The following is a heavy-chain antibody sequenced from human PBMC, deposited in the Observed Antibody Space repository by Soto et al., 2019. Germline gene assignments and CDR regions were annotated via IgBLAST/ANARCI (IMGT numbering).Heavy chain of an antibody. CDR2: IIPILGIA. D-gene: IGHD2-2*02. J-gene: IGHJ6*03. CDR3: ASGKKCSSTSCYNDYYYYYMYV. V-gene: IGHV1-69*02. CDR1: GGTFSSYT. Sequence: QVQLVQSGAEVKKPGSSVKVSCKASGGTFSSYTISWVRQAPGQGLEWMGRIIPILGIANYAQKFQGRVTITADKSTSTAYLELSSLRSEDTAVYYCASGKKCSSTSCYNDYYYYYMYVWGKGTTVTVSS.